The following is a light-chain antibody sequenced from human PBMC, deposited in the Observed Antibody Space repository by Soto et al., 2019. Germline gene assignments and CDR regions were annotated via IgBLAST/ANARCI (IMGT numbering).Light chain of an antibody. CDR1: SSNVGSNT. J-gene: IGLJ3*02. CDR2: SDD. CDR3: ASWEDSLNGWV. V-gene: IGLV1-44*01. Sequence: QSVLTQPPSASGTPGQRVTISCSGSSSNVGSNTVSWYQQLPGTAPKDLIYSDDQRPSGVPDRFSGSRSGSSASLAISGLQSGDEADYYCASWEDSLNGWVIGGGTKLTVL.